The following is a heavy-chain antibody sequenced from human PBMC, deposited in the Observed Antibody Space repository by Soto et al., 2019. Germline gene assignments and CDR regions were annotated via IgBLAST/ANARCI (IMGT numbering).Heavy chain of an antibody. J-gene: IGHJ6*02. CDR3: ARDGSLAGMDV. CDR2: ISSSSYI. CDR1: GFTFSSYS. D-gene: IGHD1-26*01. V-gene: IGHV3-21*01. Sequence: GGSLRLSCAASGFTFSSYSMNWVRQAPGKGLEWVSSISSSSYIYYADSVKGRFTISRDNAKNSLYLQMNSLRAEDTAVYYCARDGSLAGMDVWGQGTTVTVSS.